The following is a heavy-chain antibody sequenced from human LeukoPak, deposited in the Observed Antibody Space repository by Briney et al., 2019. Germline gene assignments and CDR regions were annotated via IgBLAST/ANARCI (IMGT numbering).Heavy chain of an antibody. CDR2: IYSGGST. CDR3: ASGYSLYFDY. D-gene: IGHD1-1*01. Sequence: PGGSLRLSCAASGFTFSSYSMSWVRQAPGKGLEWVSVIYSGGSTYYADSVKGRFTISRDNSKNTLYLQMNSLRAEDTAVYYCASGYSLYFDYWGQGTLVTVSS. J-gene: IGHJ4*02. V-gene: IGHV3-53*01. CDR1: GFTFSSYS.